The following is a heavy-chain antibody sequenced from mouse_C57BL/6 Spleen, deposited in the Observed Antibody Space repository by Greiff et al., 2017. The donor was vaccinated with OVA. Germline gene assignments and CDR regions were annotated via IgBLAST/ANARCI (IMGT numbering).Heavy chain of an antibody. J-gene: IGHJ3*01. CDR2: IYPGDGDT. D-gene: IGHD2-1*01. CDR3: ARGDLPGGFAD. CDR1: GYAFSSSW. Sequence: QVQLQQSGPELVKPGASVKISCKASGYAFSSSWMNWVKQRPGKGLEWIGRIYPGDGDTNYNGKFKGKATLTADKSSSTAYMQLSSLTSEDSAVYFCARGDLPGGFADGGQGTLVTVSA. V-gene: IGHV1-82*01.